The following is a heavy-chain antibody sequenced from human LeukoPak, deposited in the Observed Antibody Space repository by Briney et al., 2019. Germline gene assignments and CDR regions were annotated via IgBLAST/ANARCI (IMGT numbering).Heavy chain of an antibody. V-gene: IGHV3-21*01. CDR3: AREGYGSGSYYVTDAFDI. CDR1: GFTFSSYS. D-gene: IGHD3-10*01. CDR2: ISSSSSYI. Sequence: GGSLRLSCAASGFTFSSYSMNWVRQAPGKGLERVSSISSSSSYIYYADSVKGRFTISRDNAKNSLYLQMNSLRAEDTAVYYCAREGYGSGSYYVTDAFDIWGQGTMVTVSS. J-gene: IGHJ3*02.